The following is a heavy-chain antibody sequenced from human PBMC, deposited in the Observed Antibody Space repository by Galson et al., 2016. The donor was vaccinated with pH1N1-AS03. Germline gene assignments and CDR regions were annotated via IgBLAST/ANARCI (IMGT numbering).Heavy chain of an antibody. D-gene: IGHD6-13*01. J-gene: IGHJ4*02. CDR3: AKDKGSSRHDDY. CDR1: GFTFSSYA. Sequence: SLRLSCAASGFTFSSYAMTWVRQAPGKGLEWVSTISASGVTTDYADSVKGRFTISRDNSKQTLYLQMNSLRAEDAAVYLCAKDKGSSRHDDYWGQGTRVTVSS. V-gene: IGHV3-23*01. CDR2: ISASGVTT.